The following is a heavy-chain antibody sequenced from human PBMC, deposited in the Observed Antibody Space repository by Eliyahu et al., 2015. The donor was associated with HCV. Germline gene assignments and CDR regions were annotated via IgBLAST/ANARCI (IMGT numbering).Heavy chain of an antibody. CDR1: GGSISSSSYS. J-gene: IGHJ5*02. V-gene: IGHV4-39*01. Sequence: QLQLQESGPGLVKPSETLSLTCTVSGGSISSSSYSWGWIRQPPRGRGGWGWGVYYTGSTSYNPSLKSRVTISVDRSKNQFSLNLYSVTAADTAVYYCAILRGQVERRRYFDPWGQGTLVSVSS. CDR3: AILRGQVERRRYFDP. CDR2: VYYTGST. D-gene: IGHD1-1*01.